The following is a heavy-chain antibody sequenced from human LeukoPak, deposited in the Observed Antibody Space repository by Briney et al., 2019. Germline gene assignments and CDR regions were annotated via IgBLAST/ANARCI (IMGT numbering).Heavy chain of an antibody. Sequence: PSETLSLTCTVSGGSISSHYWSWIRQPPGKGLEWIGYIYYSGSTNYNPSLKSRVTISVDTSKNQFFLKLSSVTAADTTVYYCASGGNRATYDYWGQGTLVTVSS. CDR2: IYYSGST. CDR1: GGSISSHY. V-gene: IGHV4-59*11. D-gene: IGHD1-14*01. J-gene: IGHJ4*02. CDR3: ASGGNRATYDY.